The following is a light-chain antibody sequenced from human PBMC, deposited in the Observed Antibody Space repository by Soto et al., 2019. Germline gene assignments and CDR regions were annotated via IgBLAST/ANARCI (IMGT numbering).Light chain of an antibody. CDR2: EVT. V-gene: IGLV2-14*01. CDR1: SSDVGFYDR. J-gene: IGLJ2*01. CDR3: SSYCLSYGSIETSATVV. Sequence: QSALTQPASVSGSPGQSITISCTGTSSDVGFYDRVSWVQQHPGITPKLLIYEVTNRPSGVSTRFSGSKSGNTASLTISGLQAEDEAEYYCSSYCLSYGSIETSATVVFGGGTKLTVL.